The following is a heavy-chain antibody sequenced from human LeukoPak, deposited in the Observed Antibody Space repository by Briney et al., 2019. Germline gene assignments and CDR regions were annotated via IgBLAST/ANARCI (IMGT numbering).Heavy chain of an antibody. D-gene: IGHD2-15*01. CDR2: INQDGSRT. V-gene: IGHV3-7*04. CDR1: GFTFSNYW. J-gene: IGHJ4*02. Sequence: GALRLSCAASGFTFSNYWLTWVRQAPGNGLEWVANINQDGSRTSYVDSLRGRFTISRDNAKNSPYLQMTSLRAEDTAVYFCARDQTKDSPDYWGQGTLVTVSS. CDR3: ARDQTKDSPDY.